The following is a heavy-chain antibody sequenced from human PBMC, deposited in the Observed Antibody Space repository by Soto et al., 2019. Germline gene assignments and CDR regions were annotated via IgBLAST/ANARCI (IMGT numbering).Heavy chain of an antibody. D-gene: IGHD4-4*01. J-gene: IGHJ5*02. CDR1: GFSFSSSW. CDR2: IKEEGGEQ. Sequence: EIQLMQSGGGLVRPGGSLRLSCAAPGFSFSSSWMSWVRQAPGKGPEWVANIKEEGGEQHYVDSGKGRFTISRDNTENSLFLQMNNLRAEDSAIYYCAITTSTVSYWFDPWGPGTQVTVSS. V-gene: IGHV3-7*03. CDR3: AITTSTVSYWFDP.